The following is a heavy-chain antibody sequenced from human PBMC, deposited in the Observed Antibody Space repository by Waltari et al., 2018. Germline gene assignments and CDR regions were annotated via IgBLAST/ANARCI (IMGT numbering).Heavy chain of an antibody. CDR3: ARGRDYDFWSGYYNWYFDL. CDR1: GYTFTSYD. CDR2: MNPNSGNT. D-gene: IGHD3-3*01. Sequence: QVQLVQSGAEVKKPGASVKVSCKASGYTFTSYDINWVRQATGQGLEWMGGMNPNSGNTGYAQKFQGRVTMTRNTSISTAYMELSSLRSEDTAVYYCARGRDYDFWSGYYNWYFDLWGRGTLVTVSS. J-gene: IGHJ2*01. V-gene: IGHV1-8*01.